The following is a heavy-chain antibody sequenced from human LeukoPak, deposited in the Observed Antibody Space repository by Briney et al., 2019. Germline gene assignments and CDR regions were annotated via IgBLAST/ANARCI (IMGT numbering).Heavy chain of an antibody. V-gene: IGHV3-30-3*01. J-gene: IGHJ6*02. Sequence: GGSLRLSCAASGFTFSSYAMHWVRQAPGKGLEWVAVISYDGSNKCYADSVKGRFTISRDNSKNTLYLQMNSLRAEDTAVYYCAREYYYDSSGYLLAYYYYYGMDVWGQGTTVTVSS. CDR3: AREYYYDSSGYLLAYYYYYGMDV. CDR1: GFTFSSYA. CDR2: ISYDGSNK. D-gene: IGHD3-22*01.